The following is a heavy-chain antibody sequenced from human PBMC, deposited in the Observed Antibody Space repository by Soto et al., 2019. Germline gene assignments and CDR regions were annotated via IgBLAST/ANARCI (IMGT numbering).Heavy chain of an antibody. V-gene: IGHV1-18*01. CDR1: GYTFTSYG. CDR2: ISAYNGNT. D-gene: IGHD1-26*01. CDR3: ARGVGASYYFDY. J-gene: IGHJ4*02. Sequence: QVQLVQSGAEVKKPGASVKVSCKASGYTFTSYGISWVRQAPGQGLEWMGWISAYNGNTNYAQMLQGRVTMTTDTSTSSAYIELSSLRSDDTAVYHCARGVGASYYFDYWGQGTLVTVSS.